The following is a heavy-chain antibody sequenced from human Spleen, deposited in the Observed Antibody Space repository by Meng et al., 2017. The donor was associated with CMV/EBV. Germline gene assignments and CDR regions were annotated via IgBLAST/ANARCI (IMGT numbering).Heavy chain of an antibody. CDR1: GFTFSSYD. D-gene: IGHD6-13*01. J-gene: IGHJ6*02. CDR2: IGTAGDT. Sequence: GESLKISCAASGFTFSSYDMHRVRQATGKGLEWVSAIGTAGDTYYPGSVKGRFTISRENAKNSLYLQMNSLRAGDTAVYYCARDAGYSTSVGFSYYYGMDVWGQGTTVTVSS. CDR3: ARDAGYSTSVGFSYYYGMDV. V-gene: IGHV3-13*01.